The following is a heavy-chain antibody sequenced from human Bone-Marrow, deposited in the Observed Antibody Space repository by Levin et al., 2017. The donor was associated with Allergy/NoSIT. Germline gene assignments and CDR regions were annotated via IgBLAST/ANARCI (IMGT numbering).Heavy chain of an antibody. J-gene: IGHJ5*02. Sequence: GGSLRLSCAASGFTLNSFSSYGMHWVRQAPGKGLEWVAGIWYDGSNKYYADSVKGRFTISRDNSKNTLYLQMNSLRAEDTAVYYCARDASYLVPTPSNWFDPWGQGTLVTVSS. CDR3: ARDASYLVPTPSNWFDP. CDR2: IWYDGSNK. V-gene: IGHV3-33*01. D-gene: IGHD5-12*01. CDR1: GFTLNSFSSYG.